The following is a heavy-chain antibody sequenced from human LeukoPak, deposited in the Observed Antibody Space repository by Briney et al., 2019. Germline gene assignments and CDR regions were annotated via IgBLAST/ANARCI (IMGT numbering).Heavy chain of an antibody. J-gene: IGHJ4*02. CDR1: GFTFSSYW. D-gene: IGHD6-13*01. CDR2: INSDGSST. Sequence: GGSLRLSCAASGFTFSSYWMHWVRQAPGKGLVWVSRINSDGSSTSYADSVKGRFTISRDNAKNTLYLQMNSLRAEDTAVYYCASSSSWYEYYLDYWGQGTLVTVSS. V-gene: IGHV3-74*01. CDR3: ASSSSWYEYYLDY.